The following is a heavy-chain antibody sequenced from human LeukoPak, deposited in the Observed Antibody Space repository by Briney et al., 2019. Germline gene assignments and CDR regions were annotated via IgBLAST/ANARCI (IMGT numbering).Heavy chain of an antibody. CDR3: ARGPLTYYYGSGSYMGFDY. CDR2: INHSGST. CDR1: GGSFSGYY. D-gene: IGHD3-10*01. J-gene: IGHJ4*02. V-gene: IGHV4-34*01. Sequence: SETLSLTCAVYGGSFSGYYWSWIRQPPGKGLEWIGEINHSGSTNYNPSLKSRVTISADTSKNQFSLKLSSVTAADTAVYYCARGPLTYYYGSGSYMGFDYWGQGTLVTVSS.